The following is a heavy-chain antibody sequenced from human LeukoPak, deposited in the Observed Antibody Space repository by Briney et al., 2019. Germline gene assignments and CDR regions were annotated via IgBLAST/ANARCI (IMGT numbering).Heavy chain of an antibody. CDR3: AKWGDYDILTGYYVPDY. CDR1: GFTFTNYA. J-gene: IGHJ4*02. V-gene: IGHV3-23*01. D-gene: IGHD3-9*01. Sequence: PGTSLRLSCVASGFTFTNYAMSWVRQAPGKGLEWVLAITGSDGSSYYADSVKGWFTISRDNSKNTLYLQVNSLRAEDTAVYYCAKWGDYDILTGYYVPDYWGQGTLVTVSS. CDR2: ITGSDGSS.